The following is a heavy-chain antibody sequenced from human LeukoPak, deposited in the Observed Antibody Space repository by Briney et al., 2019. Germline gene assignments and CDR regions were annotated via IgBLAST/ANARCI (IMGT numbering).Heavy chain of an antibody. J-gene: IGHJ4*02. Sequence: GASVKVSCKASGGTFDNYGISWVRQAPGQGLEWMGRIIPILGIANYAQKFQGRVTITADESTSTAYMELSSLRSEDTAVYYCARVAKYCGGDCYPFDYWGQGTLVTVSS. V-gene: IGHV1-69*04. CDR1: GGTFDNYG. CDR3: ARVAKYCGGDCYPFDY. CDR2: IIPILGIA. D-gene: IGHD2-21*01.